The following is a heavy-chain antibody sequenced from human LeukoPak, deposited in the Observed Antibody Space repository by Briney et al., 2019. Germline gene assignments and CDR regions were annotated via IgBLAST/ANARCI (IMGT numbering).Heavy chain of an antibody. CDR3: ARSVYGSGSYVAFNI. V-gene: IGHV4-30-2*01. Sequence: PSETLSLTCAVSGGSISSGGYSWSWIRQPPGKGLEWIGYIYHSGSTYYNPSLKSRVTISVDRSKNQFSLKLSSVTAADTAVYYCARSVYGSGSYVAFNIWGQGTMVTVSS. D-gene: IGHD3-10*01. CDR1: GGSISSGGYS. CDR2: IYHSGST. J-gene: IGHJ3*02.